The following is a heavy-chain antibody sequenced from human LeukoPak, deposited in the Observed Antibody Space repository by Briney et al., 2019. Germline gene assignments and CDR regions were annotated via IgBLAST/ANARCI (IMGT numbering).Heavy chain of an antibody. CDR2: IKQDGSEK. D-gene: IGHD3-22*01. V-gene: IGHV3-7*01. Sequence: GSLRLSCAASGFTFSSYWMSWVRQAPGKGLEWVANIKQDGSEKYYVDSVKGRFTLSRDNAKNSLYLQMNSLRAEDTAVYYCARDYYDSSGYYHVGYFDYWGQGTLVTVSS. CDR3: ARDYYDSSGYYHVGYFDY. J-gene: IGHJ4*02. CDR1: GFTFSSYW.